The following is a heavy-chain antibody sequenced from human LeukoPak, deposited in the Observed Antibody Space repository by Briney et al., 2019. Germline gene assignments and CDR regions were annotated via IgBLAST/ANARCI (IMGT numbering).Heavy chain of an antibody. J-gene: IGHJ6*04. CDR3: ARVVVVPYYYYGMDV. Sequence: KPSETLSLTCTVSGCSISSYYWSWIRQPPGKGLEWIGYIYYSGSTNYNPSLKSRVTISVDTSKNQFSLKLSSVTAADTAVYYCARVVVVPYYYYGMDVWGKGTTVTVSS. D-gene: IGHD2-15*01. V-gene: IGHV4-59*12. CDR2: IYYSGST. CDR1: GCSISSYY.